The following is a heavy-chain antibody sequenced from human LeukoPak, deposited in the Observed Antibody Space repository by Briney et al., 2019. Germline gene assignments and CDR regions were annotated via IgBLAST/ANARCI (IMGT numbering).Heavy chain of an antibody. CDR1: GFTFSSYA. V-gene: IGHV3-30*18. CDR3: AKGPHY. J-gene: IGHJ4*02. CDR2: ISYDGSNK. Sequence: GGSLRLSCAASGFTFSSYAMSWVRQAPGKGLEWVAVISYDGSNKYYADSVTGRFTISRDNSKNTLYLQMNSLRAEDTAVYYCAKGPHYWGQGTLVTVSS.